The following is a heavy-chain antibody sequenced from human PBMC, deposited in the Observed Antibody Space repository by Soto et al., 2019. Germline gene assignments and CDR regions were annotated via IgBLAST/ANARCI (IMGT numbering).Heavy chain of an antibody. J-gene: IGHJ4*02. Sequence: ASVKVSCKASGYTLSSYDISWARQAPGQGLEWMGGMNIHKGNTNYAQILRGRVTMTADTSTSTAYMELRSLRSDDTAVYYCARAPGSAMFDHWGQGTLVTVSS. CDR3: ARAPGSAMFDH. D-gene: IGHD2-15*01. CDR1: GYTLSSYD. CDR2: MNIHKGNT. V-gene: IGHV1-18*04.